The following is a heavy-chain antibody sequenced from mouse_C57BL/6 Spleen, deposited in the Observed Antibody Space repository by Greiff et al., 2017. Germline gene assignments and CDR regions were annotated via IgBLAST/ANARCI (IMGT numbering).Heavy chain of an antibody. J-gene: IGHJ2*01. CDR1: GYAFSSSC. CDR2: IYPGDGDT. D-gene: IGHD1-1*01. V-gene: IGHV1-82*01. CDR3: ARYCYGSSYHYFDY. Sequence: QVQLQQSGPELVKPGASVKISCKASGYAFSSSCMNWVKQRPGKGLEWIGRIYPGDGDTNYNGKFKGKATLTADKSSSTAYMQLSSLTSEDSAVYFCARYCYGSSYHYFDYWGQGTTLTVSS.